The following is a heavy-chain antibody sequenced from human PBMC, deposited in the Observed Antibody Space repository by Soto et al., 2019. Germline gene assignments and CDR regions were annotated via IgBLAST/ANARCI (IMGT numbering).Heavy chain of an antibody. CDR1: GDSVSNNDAA. CDR3: AREGQYWNGYNRFCVKAFDM. D-gene: IGHD3-3*01. J-gene: IGHJ3*02. CDR2: TVYRSKWSN. V-gene: IGHV6-1*01. Sequence: QLQLPQSGPGLVKPSQTLSVTSTISGDSVSNNDAAWNWIRQSPSRGLEWLGRTVYRSKWSNEYAESVKGQITINPNTSKNQFSLHLNSVSPEDTAVYYFAREGQYWNGYNRFCVKAFDMWGHGKTVSVSS.